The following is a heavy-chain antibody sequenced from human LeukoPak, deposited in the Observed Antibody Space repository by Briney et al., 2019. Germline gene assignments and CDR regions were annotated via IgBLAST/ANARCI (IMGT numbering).Heavy chain of an antibody. CDR2: VTITGRST. CDR1: GFSLSDHY. CDR3: ASGRRGSYYTFEV. J-gene: IGHJ4*02. D-gene: IGHD3-16*01. Sequence: PGGSLRLSCAASGFSLSDHYMNWVRQAPGKGLEWISNVTITGRSTNYADSVKGRFTIARDSAKNSVSLQLTSLTADDTAGYYCASGRRGSYYTFEVWGQGAQVSVSS. V-gene: IGHV3-11*01.